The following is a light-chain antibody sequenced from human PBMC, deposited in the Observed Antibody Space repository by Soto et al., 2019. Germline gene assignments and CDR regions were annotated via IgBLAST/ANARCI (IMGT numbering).Light chain of an antibody. CDR3: QQYNTYST. Sequence: DIQRTQSPSTLSASVGDRVTITCRASQSISSWLAWYQQKPGKAPKLLIYKASSLESGVPSRFSGSGSGTEFTITISSLQPDDFATDYCQQYNTYSTFGQGTRLEIK. V-gene: IGKV1-5*03. CDR1: QSISSW. J-gene: IGKJ5*01. CDR2: KAS.